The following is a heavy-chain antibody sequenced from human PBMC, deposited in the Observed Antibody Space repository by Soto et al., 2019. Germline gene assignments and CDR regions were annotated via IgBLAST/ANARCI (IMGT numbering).Heavy chain of an antibody. Sequence: ASVNVSCKPSGYSFTSYPVHWVRQAPGQRLEWMGWINTANGDTKYSQTFQGGITITTDTSASAAYMEVSSLRSEDSAVYYCTRDNSGLGDYWGQGTLVTVSS. D-gene: IGHD6-13*01. V-gene: IGHV1-3*04. CDR3: TRDNSGLGDY. J-gene: IGHJ4*02. CDR2: INTANGDT. CDR1: GYSFTSYP.